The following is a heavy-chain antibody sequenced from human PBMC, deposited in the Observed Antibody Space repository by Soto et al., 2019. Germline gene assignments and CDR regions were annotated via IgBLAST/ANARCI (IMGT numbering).Heavy chain of an antibody. CDR2: IGFSGGSR. J-gene: IGHJ5*02. Sequence: EVQLLESGGGVVQPGGSLRLSCAASGFSVSGYVISWVRQAPGKGMEWVSVIGFSGGSRFYADSVKGRFTVSRDISKNTVYLQMNSLRAEDTAVYYCAKSQDEMATNSMVDLWGQGTLVTVSS. V-gene: IGHV3-23*01. CDR3: AKSQDEMATNSMVDL. CDR1: GFSVSGYV. D-gene: IGHD5-12*01.